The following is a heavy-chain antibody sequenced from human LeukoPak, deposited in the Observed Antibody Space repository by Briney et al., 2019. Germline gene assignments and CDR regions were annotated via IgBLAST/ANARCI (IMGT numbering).Heavy chain of an antibody. CDR2: IYYSGSK. V-gene: IGHV4-30-4*01. CDR1: GGTFSRGDLH. J-gene: IGHJ6*01. CDR3: AREFRGECGGYNAHYDYYFVRHL. Sequence: PSQTLSLTCTVSGGTFSRGDLHWGWIRQPPGKGLEWIGYIYYSGSKYYRPPIKSRVTISVDTSKNQLCQKLRSAAAADEPVYYCAREFRGECGGYNAHYDYYFVRHLWGRETTVTVSS. D-gene: IGHD3-3*01.